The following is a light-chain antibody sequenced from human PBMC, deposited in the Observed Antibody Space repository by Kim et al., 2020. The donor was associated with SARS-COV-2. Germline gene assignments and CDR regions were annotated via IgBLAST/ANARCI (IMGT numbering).Light chain of an antibody. Sequence: LSPGETATLSCRASRSVSSYLAWYQQKPGQAPRLLIYDASNRATGIPARFSGSGSGTDFTLTISSLEPEDFAVYYCQQRSNWPPDFGQGTRLEIK. J-gene: IGKJ5*01. CDR2: DAS. CDR1: RSVSSY. CDR3: QQRSNWPPD. V-gene: IGKV3-11*01.